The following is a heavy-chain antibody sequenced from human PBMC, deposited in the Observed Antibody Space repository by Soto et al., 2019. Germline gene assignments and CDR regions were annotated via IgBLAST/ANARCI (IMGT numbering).Heavy chain of an antibody. CDR2: IKEDGSQK. D-gene: IGHD2-8*01. CDR3: ARDGRYCTWSECRGDAFDV. V-gene: IGHV3-7*01. Sequence: EVQLVESGGGLVQPGGSLRLSCAASGFSFSSHWMTWVRQTPGKGLEWVANIKEDGSQKYYVDSVKGRFTILRDNANNSLSLQMNSLRVEDTAVYYCARDGRYCTWSECRGDAFDVWGQGTVVTVSS. CDR1: GFSFSSHW. J-gene: IGHJ3*01.